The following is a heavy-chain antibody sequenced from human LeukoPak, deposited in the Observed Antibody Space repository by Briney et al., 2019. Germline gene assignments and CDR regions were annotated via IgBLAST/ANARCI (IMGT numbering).Heavy chain of an antibody. D-gene: IGHD3-22*01. Sequence: PSETLSLTCSVSGGSVSSGNYYWSWIRQPPGKGLEWIGYIYYSGSTNYNPSLKSRVTISVDTSKNQFSLKLSSVTAADTAVYYCARDPSGYFNYWGQGTLATVSS. CDR2: IYYSGST. V-gene: IGHV4-61*01. CDR1: GGSVSSGNYY. J-gene: IGHJ4*02. CDR3: ARDPSGYFNY.